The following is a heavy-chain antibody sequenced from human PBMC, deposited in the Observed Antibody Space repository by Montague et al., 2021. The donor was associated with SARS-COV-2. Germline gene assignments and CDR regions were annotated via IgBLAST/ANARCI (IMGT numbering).Heavy chain of an antibody. CDR1: GGSISSYY. Sequence: SETLSLTCTVSGGSISSYYWSWNRQPPGKGLEWIGYIYYSGSTNYNPSLKSRVTISVDTSKNQFSLKLSSVTAADTAVYYCARAIGSMYSSGWYYYYYGMDVWGQGTTVTVSS. CDR2: IYYSGST. V-gene: IGHV4-59*01. CDR3: ARAIGSMYSSGWYYYYYGMDV. J-gene: IGHJ6*02. D-gene: IGHD6-19*01.